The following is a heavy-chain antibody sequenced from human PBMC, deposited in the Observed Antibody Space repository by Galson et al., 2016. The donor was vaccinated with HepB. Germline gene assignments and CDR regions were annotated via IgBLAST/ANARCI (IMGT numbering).Heavy chain of an antibody. D-gene: IGHD3-10*01. CDR1: GYSFTTYW. CDR2: IYPGDSDT. Sequence: HSGAEVKKPGEFLKISCKGSGYSFTTYWIGWVRQMPGKGLEWMGIIYPGDSDTRYSPSFQGQVTISADKSISTAYLQWSSLKASDTAMYYCARHGQIRSGTYPGSMDVWGQGTTVTVSS. J-gene: IGHJ6*02. V-gene: IGHV5-51*01. CDR3: ARHGQIRSGTYPGSMDV.